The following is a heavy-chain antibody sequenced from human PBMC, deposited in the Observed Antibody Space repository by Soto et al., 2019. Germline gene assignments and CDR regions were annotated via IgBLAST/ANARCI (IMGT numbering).Heavy chain of an antibody. Sequence: QVQLQESGPGLVKASQTLSLTCTVSGGSITTGGYFWSWIRQHPGKGLEWIGYIYYSGTTHYNPSLKSRVTISVDTSKNQFALKLSSVTAADTAVYYCARVVSGSYFDYLGKGTLVTVSS. D-gene: IGHD1-26*01. CDR1: GGSITTGGYF. J-gene: IGHJ4*02. V-gene: IGHV4-31*03. CDR3: ARVVSGSYFDY. CDR2: IYYSGTT.